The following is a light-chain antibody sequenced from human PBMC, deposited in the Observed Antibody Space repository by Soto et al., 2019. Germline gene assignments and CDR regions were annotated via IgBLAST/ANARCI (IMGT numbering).Light chain of an antibody. J-gene: IGKJ1*01. CDR3: QQCSSSPWT. CDR2: GAS. Sequence: EIVLTQSPGTLSLSPGERATLSCRASQSVNSIYLAWYQQKPGQAPRLLIYGASSRATGIPDRFSGSGSGTFFTLIISRVAADDSAVYYCQQCSSSPWTFGQGTKVEI. V-gene: IGKV3-20*01. CDR1: QSVNSIY.